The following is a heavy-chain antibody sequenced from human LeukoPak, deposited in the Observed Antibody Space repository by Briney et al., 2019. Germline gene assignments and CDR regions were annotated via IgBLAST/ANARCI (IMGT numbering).Heavy chain of an antibody. V-gene: IGHV4-59*08. CDR2: VYDSGST. CDR3: AASIAVPGIFDY. J-gene: IGHJ4*02. CDR1: GGSISIYY. D-gene: IGHD6-19*01. Sequence: SETLSLTCTVSGGSISIYYWSWIRQPPGKELEWIGYVYDSGSTEYNPSLKSRVTISTDTSKNQFSLNLSSVTAADTAVYYCAASIAVPGIFDYWGQGSLVTVSS.